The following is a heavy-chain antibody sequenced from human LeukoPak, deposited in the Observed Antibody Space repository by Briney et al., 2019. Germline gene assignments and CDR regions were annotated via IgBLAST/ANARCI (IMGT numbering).Heavy chain of an antibody. Sequence: PSGTLSLTCAVSGGSIDGSEWWNWVRQTPEKGLEWIAEIHHSGKANYNPSLKSRVAISVDKPKNQFSLKLSSVTAADTAVYYCARDSVWGSYRYYGMDVWGQGTTVTVSS. CDR3: ARDSVWGSYRYYGMDV. CDR1: GGSIDGSEW. J-gene: IGHJ6*02. CDR2: IHHSGKA. D-gene: IGHD3-16*02. V-gene: IGHV4-4*02.